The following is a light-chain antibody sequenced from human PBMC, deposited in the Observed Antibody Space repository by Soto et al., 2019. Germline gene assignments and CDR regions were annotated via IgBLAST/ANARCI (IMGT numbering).Light chain of an antibody. Sequence: IVMTQSPATLSVSPGEGVTLSCRASQSVSSSYLAWYQQKPGQAPRLLIYGASSRATGIPDRFSGSGSGTELTLTISSLQSEDFAVYYCQQYGSSPWTFGQGTKVDSK. CDR1: QSVSSSY. CDR3: QQYGSSPWT. J-gene: IGKJ1*01. CDR2: GAS. V-gene: IGKV3-20*01.